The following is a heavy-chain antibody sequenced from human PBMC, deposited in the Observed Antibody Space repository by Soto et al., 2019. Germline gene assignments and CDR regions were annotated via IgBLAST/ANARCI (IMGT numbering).Heavy chain of an antibody. J-gene: IGHJ4*02. CDR3: AREGRGCSGGNCYSVLDY. Sequence: SETLSLTCTVSGGSISSGNFYWSWIRQHPGKGLEWIGYIYYSGNTYYNPSLKSRLSISVDTSKNQFSLKLSSVTAADTAVYYCAREGRGCSGGNCYSVLDYWGQGTLVTVSS. V-gene: IGHV4-31*03. CDR1: GGSISSGNFY. D-gene: IGHD2-15*01. CDR2: IYYSGNT.